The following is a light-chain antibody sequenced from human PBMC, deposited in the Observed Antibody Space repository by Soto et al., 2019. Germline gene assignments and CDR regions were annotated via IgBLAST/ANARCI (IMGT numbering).Light chain of an antibody. J-gene: IGKJ4*01. CDR1: QTISNY. Sequence: DIQLTQSPSSLSASVGDRVSITCRTSQTISNYLNWYHHRPGQAPKLLIYSTSNLQGGVPSRFSGGGAGTEFTLTISRLQPEDFGSYSCQQTYNLPPTFGGGTRVQIK. CDR3: QQTYNLPPT. V-gene: IGKV1-39*01. CDR2: STS.